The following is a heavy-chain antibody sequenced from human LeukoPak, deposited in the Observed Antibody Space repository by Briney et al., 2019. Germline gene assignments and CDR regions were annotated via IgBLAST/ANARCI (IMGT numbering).Heavy chain of an antibody. D-gene: IGHD1-26*01. J-gene: IGHJ4*02. V-gene: IGHV3-11*04. CDR2: ISSSGSTI. Sequence: GGSLRLSCAASGFTFSDYYMSWIRQAPGKGLEWVSYISSSGSTIYYADSVKGRFTISRDNAKNSLYLQMNSLRAEDTAVYYCARRAEYSGSYCAVLDYWGQGTLVTVSS. CDR3: ARRAEYSGSYCAVLDY. CDR1: GFTFSDYY.